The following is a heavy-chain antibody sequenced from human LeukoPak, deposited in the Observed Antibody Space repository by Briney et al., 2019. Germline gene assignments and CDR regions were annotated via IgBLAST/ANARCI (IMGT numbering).Heavy chain of an antibody. D-gene: IGHD2-2*02. Sequence: GASVKVSCTASGYSFTSYGISWVRQAPGQGLEWMGWISAYNGNTNYAQKLQGRVTMTTDTSTSTAYMELRSLRSDDTAVYYCARDYHIVVVPAAIWEVYSSGWYLDYWGQGTLVTVSS. CDR2: ISAYNGNT. V-gene: IGHV1-18*01. CDR3: ARDYHIVVVPAAIWEVYSSGWYLDY. CDR1: GYSFTSYG. J-gene: IGHJ4*02.